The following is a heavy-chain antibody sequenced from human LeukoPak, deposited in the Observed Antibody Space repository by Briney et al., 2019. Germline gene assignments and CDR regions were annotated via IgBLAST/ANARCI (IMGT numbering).Heavy chain of an antibody. J-gene: IGHJ5*02. V-gene: IGHV3-30*04. CDR2: ISYDGSNK. CDR3: ARDGEWHSNGYYGFDP. D-gene: IGHD4-11*01. Sequence: PGGSLRLSCAASGFTFSSYAMHWVRQAPGKGLEWVAVISYDGSNKYYADSVKGRFTISRDNSKNTLYLQMNSLRAEDTAVYYCARDGEWHSNGYYGFDPWGQGTLVTVSS. CDR1: GFTFSSYA.